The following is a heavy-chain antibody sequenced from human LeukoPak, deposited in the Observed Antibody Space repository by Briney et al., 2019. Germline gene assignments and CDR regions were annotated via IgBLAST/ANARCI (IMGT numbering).Heavy chain of an antibody. V-gene: IGHV4-59*08. CDR2: IYYSGST. CDR1: GGSISSYY. J-gene: IGHJ5*02. CDR3: ARHFFDWFRMKWFDP. Sequence: SETLSLTCTVSGGSISSYYWSWIRQPPGKGLEWIGYIYYSGSTNYNPSLKSRVTISADTSANQFSLKLSAVTAADTAVYYCARHFFDWFRMKWFDPWGQGTLVTVSS. D-gene: IGHD3-9*01.